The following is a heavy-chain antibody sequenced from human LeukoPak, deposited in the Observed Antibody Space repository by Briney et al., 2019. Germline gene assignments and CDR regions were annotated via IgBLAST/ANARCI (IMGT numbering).Heavy chain of an antibody. CDR2: ISGRGDST. J-gene: IGHJ4*02. CDR1: GFTFSSHA. Sequence: GGSLRLPCAASGFTFSSHAMSWVRQAPGKGLEWVSGISGRGDSTVYADSVKGRFTISRDNVRNTLYLQMNSLRAEDSAVYYCARDFDGPRASDYWGQGISVTVSS. V-gene: IGHV3-23*01. D-gene: IGHD4-17*01. CDR3: ARDFDGPRASDY.